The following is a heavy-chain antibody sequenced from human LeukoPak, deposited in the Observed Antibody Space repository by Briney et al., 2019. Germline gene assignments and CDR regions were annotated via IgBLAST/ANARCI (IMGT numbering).Heavy chain of an antibody. D-gene: IGHD4-11*01. J-gene: IGHJ4*02. CDR3: ARGTYTNPDY. V-gene: IGHV1-3*01. CDR1: GYTFTSYA. Sequence: ASVKVSCKASGYTFTSYAVHWLRQAPGQRLEWMGWINAGNGNTKYSPKSQGRVTTTRDTSASTAYMELSSLRSEDTAVFYRARGTYTNPDYWGQGTLVTVSS. CDR2: INAGNGNT.